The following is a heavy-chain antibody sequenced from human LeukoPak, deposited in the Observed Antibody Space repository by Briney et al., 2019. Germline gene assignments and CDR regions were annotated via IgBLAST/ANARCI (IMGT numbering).Heavy chain of an antibody. CDR3: VREPKNSYGYIFDY. CDR2: IYYSGST. Sequence: SETLSLTRTVSGGSISSSNYYWGWIRHPPGKGLEWIGNIYYSGSTYCNPSLKSRVIISIDTSKNQFSLKVSSVTAADTAVYYCVREPKNSYGYIFDYWGQGTLVTVSS. V-gene: IGHV4-39*07. J-gene: IGHJ4*02. D-gene: IGHD5-18*01. CDR1: GGSISSSNYY.